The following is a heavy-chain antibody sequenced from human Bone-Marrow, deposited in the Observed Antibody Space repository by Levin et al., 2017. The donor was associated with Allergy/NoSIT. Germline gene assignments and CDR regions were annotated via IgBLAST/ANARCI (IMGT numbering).Heavy chain of an antibody. Sequence: MSSETLSLTCAVSGYSITRGYYWGWIRQPPGKGLEWIGTIYHRGNTYYNPSLKSRVTISVDTSKDQLSLKLSSVTAADTAVYYCAREGRYFDYNRQDYYFDYWGQGVLVTVSS. V-gene: IGHV4-38-2*02. CDR1: GYSITRGYY. J-gene: IGHJ4*02. CDR2: IYHRGNT. D-gene: IGHD3-9*01. CDR3: AREGRYFDYNRQDYYFDY.